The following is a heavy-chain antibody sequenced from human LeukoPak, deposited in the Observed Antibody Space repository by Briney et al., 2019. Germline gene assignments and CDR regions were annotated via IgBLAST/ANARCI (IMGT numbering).Heavy chain of an antibody. D-gene: IGHD5-12*01. CDR3: ARLVATISGAKKIDY. Sequence: ASVKVSCKASGYTFTSYGISWVRQAPGQGLEWMGWISAYNGNTNYAQKLQGRVTMNTDTSTSTAYMELRSLRSDDTAVYYCARLVATISGAKKIDYWGQGTLVTVSS. CDR1: GYTFTSYG. CDR2: ISAYNGNT. V-gene: IGHV1-18*01. J-gene: IGHJ4*02.